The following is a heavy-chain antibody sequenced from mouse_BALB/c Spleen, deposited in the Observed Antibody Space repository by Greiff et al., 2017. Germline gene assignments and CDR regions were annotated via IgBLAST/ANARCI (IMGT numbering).Heavy chain of an antibody. V-gene: IGHV5-6-5*01. CDR3: ARDYGNFSWFAY. J-gene: IGHJ3*01. CDR1: GFTFSSYA. D-gene: IGHD2-1*01. CDR2: ISSGGST. Sequence: EVQLVESGGGLVKPGGSLKLSCAASGFTFSSYAMSWVRQTPEKRLEWVAFISSGGSTYYPDSVKGRFTISRDNARNILYLQMSSLRSEDTAMYYCARDYGNFSWFAYWGQGTLVTVSA.